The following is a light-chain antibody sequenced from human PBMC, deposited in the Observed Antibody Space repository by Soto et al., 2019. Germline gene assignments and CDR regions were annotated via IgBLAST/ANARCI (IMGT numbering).Light chain of an antibody. J-gene: IGKJ5*01. Sequence: EIVLTQFPATLSLFPGETATLSCRASQTVGTYLAWYQQKPGQAPRLLISDASNRATGVPTRFSGSGSGTDFTLTISSLEPEDFAVYFCQQRNNWPRSTFGQGTRLEIK. V-gene: IGKV3-11*01. CDR1: QTVGTY. CDR2: DAS. CDR3: QQRNNWPRST.